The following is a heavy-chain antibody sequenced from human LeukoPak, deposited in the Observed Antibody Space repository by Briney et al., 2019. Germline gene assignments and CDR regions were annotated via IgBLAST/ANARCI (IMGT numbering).Heavy chain of an antibody. V-gene: IGHV3-23*01. CDR1: GFTFTTYA. J-gene: IGHJ4*02. D-gene: IGHD3-16*01. CDR3: AKSVGATTLFDS. CDR2: ISGHGTST. Sequence: GRSLRLSCAASGFTFTTYAMAWVCHGPGKGLEWVSFISGHGTSTYYADSVKGRFTISRDKSKNTMFLQMDSLRVEDTAIYYCAKSVGATTLFDSWGQGTLVTVSS.